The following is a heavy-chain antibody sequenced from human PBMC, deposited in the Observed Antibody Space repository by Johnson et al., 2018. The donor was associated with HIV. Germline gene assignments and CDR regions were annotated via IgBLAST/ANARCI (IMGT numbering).Heavy chain of an antibody. CDR3: ARDYRGRTVDAFDV. D-gene: IGHD3-16*02. J-gene: IGHJ3*01. V-gene: IGHV3-30*02. Sequence: QVQLVESGGGVVQPGGSLRLSCAASGFTFSTYGMHWVRQSPGKGLEWMTLIRYDGSNKYYADSLKGRFTISRDNSKNMLDLQMNSLRAGDAAVYYCARDYRGRTVDAFDVWGQGTLVIVSS. CDR2: IRYDGSNK. CDR1: GFTFSTYG.